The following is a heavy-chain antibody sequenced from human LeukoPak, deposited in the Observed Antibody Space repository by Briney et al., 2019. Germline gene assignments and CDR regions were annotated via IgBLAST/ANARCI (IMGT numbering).Heavy chain of an antibody. Sequence: ASVKVSCKASGYTFTGYYIHWVRQAPGQGLEWMGWIHPHTGGTKYAQKFQGGVTMTRDMSISTAYLDLRRLRPDDTAVYYCVRVAYYGSGSYSYYIDVWGTGTTVTVSS. D-gene: IGHD3-10*01. V-gene: IGHV1-2*02. J-gene: IGHJ6*03. CDR2: IHPHTGGT. CDR1: GYTFTGYY. CDR3: VRVAYYGSGSYSYYIDV.